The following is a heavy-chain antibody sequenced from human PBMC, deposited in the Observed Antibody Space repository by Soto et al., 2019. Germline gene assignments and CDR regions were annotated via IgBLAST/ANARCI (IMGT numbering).Heavy chain of an antibody. CDR1: GFTFSSYG. J-gene: IGHJ5*02. Sequence: GGSLRLSCAASGFTFSSYGMHWVRQAPGKGLEWVAVIWYDGSNKYYADSVKGRFTISRDNSKNTLYLQMNSLRAEDTAVYYCARPLAVNWFDPWGQGILVNVAS. V-gene: IGHV3-33*01. CDR2: IWYDGSNK. CDR3: ARPLAVNWFDP.